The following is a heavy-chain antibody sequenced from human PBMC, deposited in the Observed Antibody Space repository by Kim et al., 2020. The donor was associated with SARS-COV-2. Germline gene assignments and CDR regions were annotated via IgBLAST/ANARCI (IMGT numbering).Heavy chain of an antibody. CDR1: GFTFSNYA. V-gene: IGHV3-48*02. Sequence: GESLKISCAASGFTFSNYAMNWVRQAPGKGLEWISYIGSSGSTIYYADSVKGRFTISRDNAKNALYLQMGSLRDDDTAIYYCARYPAFGGGIAAFDCWGQGTVVTVSS. J-gene: IGHJ4*02. D-gene: IGHD3-16*02. CDR2: IGSSGSTI. CDR3: ARYPAFGGGIAAFDC.